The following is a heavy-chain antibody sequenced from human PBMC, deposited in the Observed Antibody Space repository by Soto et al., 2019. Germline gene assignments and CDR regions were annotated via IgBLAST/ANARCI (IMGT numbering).Heavy chain of an antibody. CDR2: IYSGGAI. D-gene: IGHD3-3*01. J-gene: IGHJ5*02. Sequence: EVQLVESGGGLVQPGGSLRLSCAASGFTVSNNYMGWVRQAPGKGLEWVSLIYSGGAIYYADSVRGRFTISRDNSRNMVYIQMSSLRDEDTAVYYCKGGFGVNRSWGQGTLVTVSS. V-gene: IGHV3-66*01. CDR3: KGGFGVNRS. CDR1: GFTVSNNY.